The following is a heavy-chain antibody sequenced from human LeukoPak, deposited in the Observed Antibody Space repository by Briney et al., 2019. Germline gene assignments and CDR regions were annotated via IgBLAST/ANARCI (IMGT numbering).Heavy chain of an antibody. CDR3: ARGRTGYHPLH. V-gene: IGHV4-34*01. CDR1: GGSFSGYY. CDR2: INHSGST. Sequence: PSETPSLTCAVYGGSFSGYYWSWIRQPPGKGLEWIGEINHSGSTNYNPSLKSRVTISVDTSKNQFSLKLSSVTAADTAVYYCARGRTGYHPLHWGQGTLVTVSS. J-gene: IGHJ4*02. D-gene: IGHD6-13*01.